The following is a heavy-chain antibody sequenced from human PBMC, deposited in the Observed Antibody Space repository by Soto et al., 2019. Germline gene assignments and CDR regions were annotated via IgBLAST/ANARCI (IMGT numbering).Heavy chain of an antibody. D-gene: IGHD5-18*01. V-gene: IGHV4-59*08. CDR2: IYYSGST. CDR3: ARHRYSYGVYYFDY. CDR1: GGSISNYY. J-gene: IGHJ4*02. Sequence: PSETLSLSCIVSGGSISNYYWSWIRQPPGKGLEWIGYIYYSGSTNYNPSLTSRVTISVDTSKNQFSLKLSSVTAADTAVYYCARHRYSYGVYYFDYWGQGTVVTVS.